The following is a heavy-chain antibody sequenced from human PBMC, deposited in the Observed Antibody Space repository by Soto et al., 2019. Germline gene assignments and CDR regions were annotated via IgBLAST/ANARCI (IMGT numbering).Heavy chain of an antibody. Sequence: QLQLQESGPGLVKPSETLSLTCTVSGGSISRSSYYWGWIRQPPGKGLEWIGSIYYSGSTYYNPSLKSRVIISVDTSNTQFSLKLSSVTAADTAVYYCARHDYGGFGLWGQGTLVTVSS. CDR1: GGSISRSSYY. CDR3: ARHDYGGFGL. D-gene: IGHD4-17*01. J-gene: IGHJ4*02. CDR2: IYYSGST. V-gene: IGHV4-39*01.